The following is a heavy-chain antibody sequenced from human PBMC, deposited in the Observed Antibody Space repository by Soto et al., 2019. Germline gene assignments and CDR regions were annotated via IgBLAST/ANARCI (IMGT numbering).Heavy chain of an antibody. CDR2: INSDGSDT. CDR1: GFTFSSPW. Sequence: GGSLRLSCVASGFTFSSPWMHWVRQSPGKGLVWVSRINSDGSDTTYADSVKGRFTISRDNAKNTLYLQMHSLRAEDTAVYYCASSHRPAKWEQLDRPFDYWGQGTLVTVSS. D-gene: IGHD1-26*01. V-gene: IGHV3-74*01. J-gene: IGHJ4*02. CDR3: ASSHRPAKWEQLDRPFDY.